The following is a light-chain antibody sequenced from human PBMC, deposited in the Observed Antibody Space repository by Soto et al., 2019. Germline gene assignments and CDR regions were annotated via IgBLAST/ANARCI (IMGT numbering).Light chain of an antibody. J-gene: IGKJ4*01. CDR1: QSISSW. CDR3: QQYHSYST. CDR2: KAS. V-gene: IGKV1-5*03. Sequence: DIQMTQSPSTLSASVGDRVTITCRASQSISSWLAWYQQKPGKAPKLLIYKASSLESGVPSRFSGSGSGTEFTLTINGLQPDDFATYYCQQYHSYSTFGGGTKVEIK.